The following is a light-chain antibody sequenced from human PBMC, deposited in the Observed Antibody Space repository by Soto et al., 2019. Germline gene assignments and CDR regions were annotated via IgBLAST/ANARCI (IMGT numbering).Light chain of an antibody. V-gene: IGKV3-11*01. CDR2: DAS. CDR3: QQRTNWPSST. Sequence: EVVLTQSPATLSLSPGERATLSCRASQSVRTYLAWYQQKPGQVPRLLIHDASSRATGIPDMFSGSGSGTDFTLTISSLEPEDFAVYYCQQRTNWPSSTFGQGTRLEI. CDR1: QSVRTY. J-gene: IGKJ5*01.